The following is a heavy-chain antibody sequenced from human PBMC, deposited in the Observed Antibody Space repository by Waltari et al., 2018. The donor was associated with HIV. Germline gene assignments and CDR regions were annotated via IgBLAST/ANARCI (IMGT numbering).Heavy chain of an antibody. V-gene: IGHV4-59*01. D-gene: IGHD3-10*01. J-gene: IGHJ6*02. CDR3: AGVRGVNYNVYGMDV. Sequence: QVQLQESGPGLVKPSETLSLTCTVSGGSISSFYWSWIRQPLGKAMERSRYIYYGGRTNSYSSLNTRVTKAFDPSKDQFALKLSSVTAAATAGYYCAGVRGVNYNVYGMDVWGQGTTVTVSS. CDR1: GGSISSFY. CDR2: IYYGGRT.